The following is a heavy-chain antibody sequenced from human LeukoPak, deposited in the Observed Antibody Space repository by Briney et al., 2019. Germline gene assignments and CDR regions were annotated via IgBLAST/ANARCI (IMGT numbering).Heavy chain of an antibody. CDR2: ISAYNGNT. Sequence: ASVKVSCKASGYTFTSYGISWVRQAPGEELEWMGWISAYNGNTNYAQKLQGRVTMTTDTSTSTAYMELRSLRSDDTAVYYCARAPPRGYSYLFDPWGQGTLVTVSS. V-gene: IGHV1-18*01. J-gene: IGHJ5*02. D-gene: IGHD5-18*01. CDR3: ARAPPRGYSYLFDP. CDR1: GYTFTSYG.